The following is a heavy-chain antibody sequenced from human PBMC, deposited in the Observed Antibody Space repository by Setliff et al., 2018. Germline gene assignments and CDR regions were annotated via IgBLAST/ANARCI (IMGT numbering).Heavy chain of an antibody. D-gene: IGHD3-3*01. V-gene: IGHV4-34*01. CDR1: GGSFSGYY. CDR2: INHSGST. CDR3: SRDQDFWSGYYRASHYMDV. Sequence: SETLSLTCAVYGGSFSGYYWSWIRQPPGKGLEWIGEINHSGSTNYNPSLKSRVTISVDTSKNQFSLKLSSVTAADTAVYYCSRDQDFWSGYYRASHYMDVWGKGTTVTVSS. J-gene: IGHJ6*03.